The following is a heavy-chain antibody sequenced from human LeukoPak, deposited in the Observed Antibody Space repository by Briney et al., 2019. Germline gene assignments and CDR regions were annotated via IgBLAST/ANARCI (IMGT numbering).Heavy chain of an antibody. D-gene: IGHD3-3*01. CDR2: IYYSGST. Sequence: KPSETLSLTCTVSGGSISSYYWSWIRQPPGKGLEWIGYIYYSGSTNYNPSLKSRVTISVDTSKNQFSLKLSSVTAADTAVYYCARHLGLHYDFWSGLPPSGMDVWGQGTTVTVSS. J-gene: IGHJ6*02. CDR1: GGSISSYY. V-gene: IGHV4-59*08. CDR3: ARHLGLHYDFWSGLPPSGMDV.